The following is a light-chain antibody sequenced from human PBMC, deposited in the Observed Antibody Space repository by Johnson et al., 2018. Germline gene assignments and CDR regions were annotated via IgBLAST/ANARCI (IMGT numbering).Light chain of an antibody. CDR3: GTWHSSLSAGHV. CDR1: SSNIGNNY. CDR2: ENN. J-gene: IGLJ1*01. Sequence: QSVFTQPPSVSAAPGQKVTISCSGSSSNIGNNYVSWYQQLPGTAPKLLIYENNKLPSGIPARFSGSKSGTSATLGITGLQTGDEADDYCGTWHSSLSAGHVFGTGTKVTVL. V-gene: IGLV1-51*02.